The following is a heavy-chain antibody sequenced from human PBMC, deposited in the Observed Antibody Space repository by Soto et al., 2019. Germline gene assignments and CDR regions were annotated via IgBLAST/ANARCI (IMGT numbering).Heavy chain of an antibody. D-gene: IGHD3-3*01. CDR1: GFTFSSYA. V-gene: IGHV3-30-3*01. J-gene: IGHJ5*02. Sequence: GGSLRLSCAASGFTFSSYAMHWVRQAPGKGLEWVAVISYDGSNKYYADSVKGRFTISRDNSKNTLYLQMNSLRAEDTAVYYCARDSRRITIFGSEKHFDPWGQGTLVTVSS. CDR2: ISYDGSNK. CDR3: ARDSRRITIFGSEKHFDP.